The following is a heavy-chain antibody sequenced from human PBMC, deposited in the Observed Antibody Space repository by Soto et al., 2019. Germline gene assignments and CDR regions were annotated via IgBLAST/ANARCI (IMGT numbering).Heavy chain of an antibody. Sequence: SETLSLTCTVSGGSVSSGNYYWNWIRQPPGKGLEWITYVYYSGSTDYNPSLKSRVTISVDTSKDQFSLKLSSVTAADTAVYYCARGNPRRLFLDYRSKGTWVTV. CDR1: GGSVSSGNYY. J-gene: IGHJ4*02. V-gene: IGHV4-61*01. CDR2: VYYSGST. CDR3: ARGNPRRLFLDY.